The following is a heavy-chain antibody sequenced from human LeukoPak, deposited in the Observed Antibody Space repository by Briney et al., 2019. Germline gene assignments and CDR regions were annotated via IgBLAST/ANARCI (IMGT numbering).Heavy chain of an antibody. Sequence: SETLSLTCAVYGGSFSGYYWSWIRQPPGKGLEWIGEVNHSGTTNYNPSLKSRVTISVDTSKNQFSLKLSSVTAADTAVYYCASRNYYDSSGSAPEYFQHWGQGALVTVSS. CDR3: ASRNYYDSSGSAPEYFQH. CDR2: VNHSGTT. V-gene: IGHV4-34*01. CDR1: GGSFSGYY. D-gene: IGHD3-22*01. J-gene: IGHJ1*01.